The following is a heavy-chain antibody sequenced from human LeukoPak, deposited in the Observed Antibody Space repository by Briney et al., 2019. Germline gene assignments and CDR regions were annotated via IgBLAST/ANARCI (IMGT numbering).Heavy chain of an antibody. CDR1: GLTVNAYW. V-gene: IGHV3-74*01. Sequence: GGSLRLSCVVSGLTVNAYWMHWVGQAPGGGLGGVSRISPDGSRTDYADSVKGRFTISSDYAKNKVYLQLNSLRPEDTALYHCTMDTFGPRDHWGQGALVTVSS. CDR3: TMDTFGPRDH. J-gene: IGHJ4*02. CDR2: ISPDGSRT. D-gene: IGHD5-18*01.